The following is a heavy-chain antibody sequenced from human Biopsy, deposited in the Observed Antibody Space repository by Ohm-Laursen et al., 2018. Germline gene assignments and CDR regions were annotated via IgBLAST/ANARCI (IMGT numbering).Heavy chain of an antibody. V-gene: IGHV4-34*01. Sequence: TLSLTCAVSGGSISGYYWSWIRQPPGKGLEWIGEINHRGYTDYNPSLKGRVPISVDTSKNQLSLNLTSVTAADTAVFYCARSGQWARYYFDYWGHGTLVTVSP. CDR1: GGSISGYY. D-gene: IGHD6-19*01. J-gene: IGHJ4*01. CDR3: ARSGQWARYYFDY. CDR2: INHRGYT.